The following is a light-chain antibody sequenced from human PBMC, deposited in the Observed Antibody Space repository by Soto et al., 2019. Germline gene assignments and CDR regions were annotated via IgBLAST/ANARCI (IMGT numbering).Light chain of an antibody. J-gene: IGKJ1*01. V-gene: IGKV3-20*01. CDR1: QSVSSSY. CDR2: GAS. CDR3: QQYGSSPET. Sequence: EIVLTQSPGTLSLSPGERATLSCRASQSVSSSYLAWYQQKPGQAPRLLIYGASSRATGIPDRFSGSGSGTDFTLTISRLEPEDFAVCYCQQYGSSPETFGQGTKV.